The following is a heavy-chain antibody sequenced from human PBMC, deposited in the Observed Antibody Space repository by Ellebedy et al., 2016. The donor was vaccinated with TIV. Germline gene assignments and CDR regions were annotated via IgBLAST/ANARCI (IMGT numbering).Heavy chain of an antibody. CDR3: AKGIAVVGKFYYGMDA. V-gene: IGHV3-9*03. D-gene: IGHD6-13*01. CDR2: ISWNSGSI. CDR1: GFTFDDYA. J-gene: IGHJ6*02. Sequence: PGGSLRLSCAASGFTFDDYAMHWVRQAPGKGLEWVSGISWNSGSIGYADSVKGRFTISRDNAKNSLYLQMNSLRVEDMALYYCAKGIAVVGKFYYGMDAWGQGTTVTVSS.